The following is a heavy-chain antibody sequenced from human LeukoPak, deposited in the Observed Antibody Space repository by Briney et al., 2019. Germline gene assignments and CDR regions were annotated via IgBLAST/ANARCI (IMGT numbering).Heavy chain of an antibody. CDR2: IYHSGAYT. Sequence: GGSLRLSCAASGFTFSSCAMNWVRQTPGKGLEWVSGIYHSGAYTYYADSVKGRFTISRDTSKNTVSLQMNSLRVEDTAMYYCTRDQMNYWGQGTLVTVSS. J-gene: IGHJ4*02. V-gene: IGHV3-23*01. CDR3: TRDQMNY. D-gene: IGHD5-24*01. CDR1: GFTFSSCA.